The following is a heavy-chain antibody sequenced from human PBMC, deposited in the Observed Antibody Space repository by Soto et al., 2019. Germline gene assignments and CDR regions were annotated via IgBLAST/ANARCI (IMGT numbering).Heavy chain of an antibody. V-gene: IGHV4-59*01. Sequence: PSETLSLTCSVSGGSIRGYYWTWIRQPPGKGLEWIGYTYYRGTTKYNPSLNSRVTISADTSQNQISLQLSSVTAADTAVYYCAREVASYGSTYFDYWGQGALVTGSS. CDR3: AREVASYGSTYFDY. CDR1: GGSIRGYY. J-gene: IGHJ4*02. CDR2: TYYRGTT. D-gene: IGHD3-16*01.